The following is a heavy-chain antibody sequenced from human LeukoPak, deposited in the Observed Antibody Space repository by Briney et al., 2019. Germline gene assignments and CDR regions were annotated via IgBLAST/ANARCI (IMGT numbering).Heavy chain of an antibody. D-gene: IGHD3-22*01. CDR1: GFTVSSNY. Sequence: GGSLRLSCAASGFTVSSNYMSWVRQAPGKRLEWVSVIYSGGSTYYADSVKGRFTISRDNSKNTLYLQMNSLRAEDTAVYYCARDRIASSGYSKDYWGQGTLVTVSS. CDR2: IYSGGST. CDR3: ARDRIASSGYSKDY. V-gene: IGHV3-66*01. J-gene: IGHJ4*02.